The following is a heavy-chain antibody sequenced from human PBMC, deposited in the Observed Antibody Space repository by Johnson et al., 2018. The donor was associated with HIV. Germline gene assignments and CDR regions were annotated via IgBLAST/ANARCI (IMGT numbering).Heavy chain of an antibody. CDR3: ARVSSGGAFDI. CDR1: GFTFSSYD. CDR2: IGTAGNT. D-gene: IGHD3-22*01. Sequence: VDSGGGLVQPGGSLRLSCAASGFTFSSYDMHWVRQATGKGLEWVSAIGTAGNTYYPGSVKGRFTISRENAKNSLYLQMNSLRAGDTAVYYCARVSSGGAFDIWGQGTMVTVSS. J-gene: IGHJ3*02. V-gene: IGHV3-13*01.